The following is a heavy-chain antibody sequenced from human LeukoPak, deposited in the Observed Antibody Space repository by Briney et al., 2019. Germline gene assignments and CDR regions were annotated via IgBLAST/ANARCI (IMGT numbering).Heavy chain of an antibody. V-gene: IGHV4-34*01. Sequence: SETLSLTCAVYGGSFSGYYWTWIRQPPGKGLEWIGEINHVGSTKYNPSLKSRATMSVDPSKNQFSLKLSAVTAADTAFYHCARGRNNQITMIRGPNHYFGLDVWGQGTTVTVSS. CDR3: ARGRNNQITMIRGPNHYFGLDV. D-gene: IGHD3-10*01. CDR2: INHVGST. CDR1: GGSFSGYY. J-gene: IGHJ6*02.